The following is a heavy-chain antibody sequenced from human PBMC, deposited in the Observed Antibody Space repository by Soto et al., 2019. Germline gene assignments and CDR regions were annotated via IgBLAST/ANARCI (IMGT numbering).Heavy chain of an antibody. D-gene: IGHD5-18*01. CDR3: AKTDGYEVEY. J-gene: IGHJ4*02. Sequence: GESLKISCKGSGYSFVSYWIAWVRQMPGKGLEWMGSIYPGDSDTTYSPSIQGQVTISADKSSTTVYLQWNTLKASDTAMYYCAKTDGYEVEYWGQGTLVTVST. CDR1: GYSFVSYW. CDR2: IYPGDSDT. V-gene: IGHV5-51*01.